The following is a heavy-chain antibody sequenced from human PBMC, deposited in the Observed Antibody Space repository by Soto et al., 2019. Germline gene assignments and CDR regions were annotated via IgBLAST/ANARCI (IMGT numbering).Heavy chain of an antibody. CDR3: ARGGRIQLWSARQAYYFDY. CDR1: GGSISSYY. V-gene: IGHV4-59*01. Sequence: PSETLSLTCTVSGGSISSYYWSWIRQPPGKGLEWIGYIYYSGSTNYNPSLKSRVTISVDTSKNQFSLKLSSVTAADTAVYYCARGGRIQLWSARQAYYFDYWGQGTLVTVSS. CDR2: IYYSGST. J-gene: IGHJ4*02. D-gene: IGHD5-18*01.